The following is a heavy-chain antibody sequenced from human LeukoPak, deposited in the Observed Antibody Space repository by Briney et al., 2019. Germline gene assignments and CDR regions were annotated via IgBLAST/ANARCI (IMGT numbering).Heavy chain of an antibody. J-gene: IGHJ4*02. V-gene: IGHV4-4*02. CDR3: ARDRDWGLYYFDY. Sequence: PSGTLSLTCAVSGGSISSSNWWSWVRQPPGKGLEWIGEIYHSGSTYYNPSLKSRVTISVDTSKNQFSLKLSSVTAADTAVYYCARDRDWGLYYFDYWGQGTLVTVSS. CDR1: GGSISSSNW. CDR2: IYHSGST. D-gene: IGHD7-27*01.